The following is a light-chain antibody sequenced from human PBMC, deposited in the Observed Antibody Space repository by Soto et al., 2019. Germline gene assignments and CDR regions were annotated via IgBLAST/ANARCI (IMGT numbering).Light chain of an antibody. CDR1: QSVSSNY. Sequence: EVMLTQSPGTLSLSPGERATLFCRASQSVSSNYLAWYQQKSGQAPRLLIYGASNRATGIPDRVSGSGSGTDFTLAIRRLEPEDFAVYYCQQYDTSPRTCGQGTKVEFK. V-gene: IGKV3-20*01. CDR3: QQYDTSPRT. J-gene: IGKJ1*01. CDR2: GAS.